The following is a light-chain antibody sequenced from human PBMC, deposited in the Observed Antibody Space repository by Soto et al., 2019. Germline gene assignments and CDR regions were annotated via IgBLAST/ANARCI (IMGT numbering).Light chain of an antibody. CDR1: SSDVGGYNY. J-gene: IGLJ2*01. CDR3: SSYASSITLV. Sequence: QSVLTQPASVSGSPGQSITISCTGTSSDVGGYNYVSWYQHHPGKAPKLMIYDVSNRPSGVSNRFSGSKSGNTASLTISGLQAEDEADYYCSSYASSITLVFGGGTKLTV. V-gene: IGLV2-14*03. CDR2: DVS.